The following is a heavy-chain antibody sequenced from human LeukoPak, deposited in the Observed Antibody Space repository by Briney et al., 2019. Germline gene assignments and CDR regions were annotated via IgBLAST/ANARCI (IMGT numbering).Heavy chain of an antibody. D-gene: IGHD3-22*01. Sequence: SETLSLTRTVSGGSISSSSYYWGWIRQPPGKGLEWIGSIYYSGSTYYNPSLKSRVTISVDTSKNQFSLKLSSVTAADTAVYYCARQPSNPYYDSSGYDPGDYWGQGTLVTVSS. V-gene: IGHV4-39*01. CDR2: IYYSGST. J-gene: IGHJ4*02. CDR3: ARQPSNPYYDSSGYDPGDY. CDR1: GGSISSSSYY.